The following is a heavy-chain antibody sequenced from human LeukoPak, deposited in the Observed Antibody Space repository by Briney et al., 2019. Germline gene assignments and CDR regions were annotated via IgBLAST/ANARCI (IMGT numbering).Heavy chain of an antibody. CDR1: GFTFSSYG. D-gene: IGHD4-17*01. J-gene: IGHJ4*02. CDR2: IRYDGSNK. CDR3: ARDKIPTVTPFDY. Sequence: GGSLRLSCAAPGFTFSSYGMHWVRQAPGKGLEWVAFIRYDGSNKYYADSVKGRFTISRDNSKNTLYLQMNSLRAEDTAVYYCARDKIPTVTPFDYWGQGTLVTVSS. V-gene: IGHV3-30*02.